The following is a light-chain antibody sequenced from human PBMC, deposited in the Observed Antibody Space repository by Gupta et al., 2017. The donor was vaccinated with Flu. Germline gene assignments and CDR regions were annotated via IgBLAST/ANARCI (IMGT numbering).Light chain of an antibody. J-gene: IGKJ1*01. CDR1: QSISNW. CDR3: QRYDSLWT. CDR2: QAS. V-gene: IGKV1-5*03. Sequence: VGDRVTITCRASQSISNWLAWYQQKPGKVPKLLFYQASSLESGVPSRFSGSVSGTEFTLTISSLQPDDVATYYCQRYDSLWTFGQGTRVEIK.